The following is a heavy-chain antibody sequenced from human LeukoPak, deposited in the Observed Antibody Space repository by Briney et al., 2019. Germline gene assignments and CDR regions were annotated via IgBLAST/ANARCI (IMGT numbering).Heavy chain of an antibody. Sequence: SVKVSCKASGGTFSKFGISWVRQAPGEGLEWMGGIIPMFGAANYAQKFQGRVTITTDESTTTAHKELISLTSDDTAVYFCATEGPNYYMDVWGKGTTGTVSS. J-gene: IGHJ6*03. V-gene: IGHV1-69*05. CDR2: IIPMFGAA. CDR1: GGTFSKFG. CDR3: ATEGPNYYMDV.